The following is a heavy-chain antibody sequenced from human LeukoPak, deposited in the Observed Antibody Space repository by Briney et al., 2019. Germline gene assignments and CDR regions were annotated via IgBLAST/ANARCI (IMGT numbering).Heavy chain of an antibody. CDR3: ARERTIAARPGWLKH. CDR2: INPSGGST. D-gene: IGHD6-6*01. J-gene: IGHJ1*01. Sequence: ASVKVSCKHSVYSLSDYFLHWVRQAPGQGLEWMGIINPSGGSTSYAQKFQGRVTMTRDTSTSTVYMELNSLRSEDTAVFYCARERTIAARPGWLKHWGQGTLVTVSS. V-gene: IGHV1-46*01. CDR1: VYSLSDYF.